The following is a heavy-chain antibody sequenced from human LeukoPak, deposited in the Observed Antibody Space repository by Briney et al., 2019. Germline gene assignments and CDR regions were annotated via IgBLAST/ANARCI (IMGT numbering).Heavy chain of an antibody. D-gene: IGHD3-22*01. CDR3: AKEARVVARVFDY. CDR2: ISSSSSYI. Sequence: PGGSLRLSCAASGFTFSSYSMNWVRQAPGKGLEWVSSISSSSSYIYYADSVKGRFTISRDNAKNSLYLQMNSLRAEDTAVYYCAKEARVVARVFDYWGQGTLVTVSS. V-gene: IGHV3-21*04. CDR1: GFTFSSYS. J-gene: IGHJ4*02.